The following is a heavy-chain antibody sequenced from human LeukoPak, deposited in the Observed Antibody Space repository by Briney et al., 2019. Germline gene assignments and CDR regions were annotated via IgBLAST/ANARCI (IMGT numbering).Heavy chain of an antibody. J-gene: IGHJ6*03. CDR3: ATQPGIAAATKDYYYYYMDV. CDR2: IYTSGST. CDR1: GGSISSGSYY. V-gene: IGHV4-61*02. Sequence: PSETLSLTCTVSGGSISSGSYYWSWIRQPAGKGLEWIGRIYTSGSTNYNPSLKSRVTISVDTSKNQFSLKLSSVTAADTAVYYCATQPGIAAATKDYYYYYMDVWGKGTTVTVSS. D-gene: IGHD6-13*01.